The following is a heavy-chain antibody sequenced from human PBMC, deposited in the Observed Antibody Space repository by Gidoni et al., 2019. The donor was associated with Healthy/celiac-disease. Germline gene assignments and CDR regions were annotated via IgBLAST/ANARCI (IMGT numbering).Heavy chain of an antibody. CDR2: ISYDGSNK. CDR1: GHTSRRHA. J-gene: IGHJ3*02. D-gene: IGHD3-22*01. V-gene: IGHV3-30-3*01. CDR3: ARGGHYDSSGYYYVNAFDI. Sequence: QVQLVESGGAGVQPGRSLRLPCAAAGHTSRRHAMPWVRQAPGKGLEWVTVISYDGSNKYYADSVKGRFTISRDNSKNTLYLQMNSLRAEDTAVYYCARGGHYDSSGYYYVNAFDIWGQGTMVTVSS.